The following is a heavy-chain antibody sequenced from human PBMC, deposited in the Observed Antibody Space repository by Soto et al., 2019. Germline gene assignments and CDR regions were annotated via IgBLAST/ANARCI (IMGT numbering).Heavy chain of an antibody. Sequence: EVQLVESGGGLVQPGGSLRLSCAASGFTFSGYSMFWVRQAPGKGLEYVSAINTNGVNTFYAKSVKGRFTISRDNSKNTMYLQMGRLRAEDMAVYYCARGRVEDSSGWATDFDYWGQGTLVTVSS. V-gene: IGHV3-64*01. CDR1: GFTFSGYS. CDR2: INTNGVNT. J-gene: IGHJ4*02. D-gene: IGHD6-19*01. CDR3: ARGRVEDSSGWATDFDY.